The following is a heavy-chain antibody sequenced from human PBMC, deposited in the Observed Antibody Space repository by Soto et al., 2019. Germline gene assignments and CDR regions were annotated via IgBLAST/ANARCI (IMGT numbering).Heavy chain of an antibody. V-gene: IGHV3-33*01. CDR1: GFTFSSYG. D-gene: IGHD5-18*01. CDR2: IWYDGSNK. CDR3: ARDLATAMVTSSLHD. Sequence: ESGGGVVQPGRSLRLSCAASGFTFSSYGMHWVRQAPGKGLEWVAVIWYDGSNKYYADSVKGRFTISRDNSKNTLYLQMNSLRAEDTAVYYCARDLATAMVTSSLHDWGQGTLVTVSS. J-gene: IGHJ4*02.